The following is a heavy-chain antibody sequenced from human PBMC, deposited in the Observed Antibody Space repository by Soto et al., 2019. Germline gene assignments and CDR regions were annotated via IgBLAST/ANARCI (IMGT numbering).Heavy chain of an antibody. D-gene: IGHD3-22*01. J-gene: IGHJ4*02. Sequence: QVQLVQSGAEVKKPGSSVKVSCKASGGTFSSYISWVRRAPGQGLEWMGRIIPILGIANYAQKFQGRVTITADKSTSTGYMELSSLRAEDTAGDDCARLLYWDSSGYPVDYWGQGTLVTVSS. V-gene: IGHV1-69*02. CDR3: ARLLYWDSSGYPVDY. CDR1: GGTFSSY. CDR2: IIPILGIA.